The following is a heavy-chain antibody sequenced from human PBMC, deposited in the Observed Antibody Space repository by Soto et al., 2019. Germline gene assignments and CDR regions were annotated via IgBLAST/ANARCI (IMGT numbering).Heavy chain of an antibody. CDR2: ISWDSATL. Sequence: EVQLVESGGDLVQPGGSLRLSCAASGFTFSDHAMHWVRQVPGRGLEWVSGISWDSATLDYGDSVKGRFTISRDNAKNSLYLQMNSLRPEDTAFYFCARHLFSTWNTRTVMGMDVWGQGTTVTVSS. D-gene: IGHD6-13*01. V-gene: IGHV3-9*01. CDR1: GFTFSDHA. CDR3: ARHLFSTWNTRTVMGMDV. J-gene: IGHJ6*02.